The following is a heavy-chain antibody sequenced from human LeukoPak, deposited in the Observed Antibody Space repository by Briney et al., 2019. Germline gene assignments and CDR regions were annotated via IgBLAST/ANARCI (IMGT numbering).Heavy chain of an antibody. CDR1: GFTFSDYY. CDR2: IKSKTDGGTT. CDR3: TPERGSWYY. J-gene: IGHJ4*02. D-gene: IGHD2-15*01. Sequence: PGGSLRLSCAASGFTFSDYYMSWIRQAPGKGLEWVGRIKSKTDGGTTDYAAPVKGRFSISRDDSKNTLYLQMNSLKTEDTAVYYCTPERGSWYYWGQGTLVTVSS. V-gene: IGHV3-15*01.